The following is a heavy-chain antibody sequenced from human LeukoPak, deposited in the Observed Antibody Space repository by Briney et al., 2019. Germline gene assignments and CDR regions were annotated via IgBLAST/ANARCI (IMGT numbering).Heavy chain of an antibody. CDR3: ARDPILVSSSRGFYYYYGMDV. D-gene: IGHD6-13*01. CDR2: TYYGTKWYN. CDR1: GDSVSSNSAA. Sequence: SPTLSLTCAIPGDSVSSNSAAWNWLRQSPSRGLEWLGRTYYGTKWYNDYAVSVKSRITINPDTSKNQFSLQLNSVTPEDTAVYYCARDPILVSSSRGFYYYYGMDVWGQGTTATVSS. V-gene: IGHV6-1*01. J-gene: IGHJ6*02.